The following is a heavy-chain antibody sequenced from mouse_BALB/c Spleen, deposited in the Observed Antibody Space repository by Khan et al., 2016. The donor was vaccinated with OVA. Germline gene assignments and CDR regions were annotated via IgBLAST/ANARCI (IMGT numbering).Heavy chain of an antibody. CDR1: GYTFTDYV. J-gene: IGHJ2*01. Sequence: QFQLVQSGPDLKKPGETVKISCKVTGYTFTDYVMHWVKQAPGKGLKWMGWINTYTGEPTYADDFKGRFAFSLETSASTSYLQINSLKNDDTATYFCARFHGGYWGQGTTLTVSS. CDR3: ARFHGGY. V-gene: IGHV9-3-1*01. CDR2: INTYTGEP.